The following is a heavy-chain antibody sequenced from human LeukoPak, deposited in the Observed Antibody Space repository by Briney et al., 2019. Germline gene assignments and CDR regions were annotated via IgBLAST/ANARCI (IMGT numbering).Heavy chain of an antibody. D-gene: IGHD2-21*02. CDR1: GSSITSGDYY. CDR2: IYYSGSD. Sequence: SQTLSLTCTVSGSSITSGDYYWTWIRQPPGKGREWIGYIYYSGSDYYNPSLKSRVTISVDTSKNQFSLKLSCVTAADTAVYYCAREGVTPNWFDPWGQGTLVTVSS. V-gene: IGHV4-30-4*01. CDR3: AREGVTPNWFDP. J-gene: IGHJ5*02.